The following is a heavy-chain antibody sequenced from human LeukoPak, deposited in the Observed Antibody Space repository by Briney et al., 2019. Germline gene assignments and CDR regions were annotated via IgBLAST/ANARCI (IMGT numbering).Heavy chain of an antibody. Sequence: SQTLSLTCTVSGGSISSGGYYWSWIRQHPGKGLEWIGYIYYSWSTYYNPSLKSRVTISVDTSKNQFSLKLSSVTAADTAVYYCARESRVVVPAAIDYWGQGTLVTVSS. CDR1: GGSISSGGYY. V-gene: IGHV4-31*03. D-gene: IGHD2-2*01. CDR2: IYYSWST. J-gene: IGHJ4*02. CDR3: ARESRVVVPAAIDY.